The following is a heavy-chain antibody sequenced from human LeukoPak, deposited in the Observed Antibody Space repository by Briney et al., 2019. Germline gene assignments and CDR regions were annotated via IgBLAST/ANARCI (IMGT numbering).Heavy chain of an antibody. D-gene: IGHD3-10*01. CDR2: INPNSGGT. Sequence: VSVKVSCKASGYTFTGYYMHWVRQAPGQGLEWMGWINPNSGGTNYAQKFQGRVTMTRDTSISTAYMELSRLRSDDTAVYYCARVTPPPYYYGSGSPSYGMDVWGQGTTVTVSS. J-gene: IGHJ6*02. CDR1: GYTFTGYY. CDR3: ARVTPPPYYYGSGSPSYGMDV. V-gene: IGHV1-2*02.